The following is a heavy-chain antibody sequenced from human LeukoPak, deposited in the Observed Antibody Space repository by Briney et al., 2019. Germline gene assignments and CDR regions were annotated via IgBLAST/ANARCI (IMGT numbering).Heavy chain of an antibody. J-gene: IGHJ5*02. Sequence: ASVKVSCKASGYTFTGYYMHWVRQPPGQGLDGMGLINPNSGGTNYAQKFQGRVTMTRDTSIRTAYMELSRLRSDDTAVYYCARGYCSGGSCYTEINWFDPWGQRTLVTVSS. D-gene: IGHD2-15*01. CDR3: ARGYCSGGSCYTEINWFDP. CDR1: GYTFTGYY. V-gene: IGHV1-2*02. CDR2: INPNSGGT.